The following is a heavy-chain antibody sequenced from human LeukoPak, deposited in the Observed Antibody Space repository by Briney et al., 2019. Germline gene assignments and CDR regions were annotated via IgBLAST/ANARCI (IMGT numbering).Heavy chain of an antibody. CDR2: ISSSSSYI. V-gene: IGHV3-21*01. Sequence: GGSLRLSCAASGFTFSSYAMSWVRQAPGKGLEWVSSISSSSSYIYYADSVKGRFTISRDNAKNSLYLQMNSLRAEDTAVYYCARDQAAAGTAWFDPWGQGTLVTVSS. CDR1: GFTFSSYA. J-gene: IGHJ5*02. CDR3: ARDQAAAGTAWFDP. D-gene: IGHD6-13*01.